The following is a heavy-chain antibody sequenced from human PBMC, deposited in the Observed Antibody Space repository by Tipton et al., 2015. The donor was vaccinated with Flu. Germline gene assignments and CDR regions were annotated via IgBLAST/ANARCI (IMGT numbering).Heavy chain of an antibody. CDR3: ARDLRGYRGYTGGDAFDV. D-gene: IGHD5-12*01. V-gene: IGHV4-4*07. Sequence: TLSLTCTVSGGSISRYYWSWIRQPAGKGLEWIGRIFTIGGTNYNPSLQSRVTMSVDTSKNQFSFKLSSVTAADTAVYYYARDLRGYRGYTGGDAFDVWGQGIMVTVSS. CDR2: IFTIGGT. J-gene: IGHJ3*01. CDR1: GGSISRYY.